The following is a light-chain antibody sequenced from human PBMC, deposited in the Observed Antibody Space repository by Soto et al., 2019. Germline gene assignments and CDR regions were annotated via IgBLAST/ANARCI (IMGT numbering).Light chain of an antibody. CDR3: QQYYSTPRT. CDR1: QSVLYSSSNRNY. J-gene: IGKJ1*01. V-gene: IGKV4-1*01. CDR2: WAS. Sequence: DFVMTQSPDSLAVSRGERSTIHCNSSQSVLYSSSNRNYLAWYQQKPGQSPKLLIYWASTRESGVPDRFIGSGSGTDFTLTISSLQAEDVAVYYCQQYYSTPRTFGQGTKVDIK.